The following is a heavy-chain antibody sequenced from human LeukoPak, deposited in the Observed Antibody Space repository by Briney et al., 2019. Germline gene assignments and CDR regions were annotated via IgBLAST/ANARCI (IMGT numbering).Heavy chain of an antibody. Sequence: GGSLRLSCAASRFSFNSYVMSWVRQAPGKGLECVSGISATGDNTYYADSVKGRFTISRDNSKNTLYLQMNSLRVEDTAVYYCPNVSGRIPIWPQPSGDAMEVCGQGTTVTGSS. J-gene: IGHJ6*02. CDR1: RFSFNSYV. CDR3: PNVSGRIPIWPQPSGDAMEV. V-gene: IGHV3-23*01. CDR2: ISATGDNT. D-gene: IGHD3-10*01.